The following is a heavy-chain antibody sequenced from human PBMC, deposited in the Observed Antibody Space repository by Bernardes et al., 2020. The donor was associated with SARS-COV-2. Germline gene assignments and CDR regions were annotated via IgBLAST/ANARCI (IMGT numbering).Heavy chain of an antibody. D-gene: IGHD3-10*01. CDR1: GASVSSGDHY. CDR3: ARGHAPSGMDV. CDR2: IYHSGTT. Sequence: SETLSLTCTVSGASVSSGDHYWSWVRRSTGKGLEWIGYIYHSGTTFYNPSLKSRLIMSVDASKNIFSLKVTSVTAADTAVYYCARGHAPSGMDVWGHGTTVTVSS. V-gene: IGHV4-30-4*01. J-gene: IGHJ6*02.